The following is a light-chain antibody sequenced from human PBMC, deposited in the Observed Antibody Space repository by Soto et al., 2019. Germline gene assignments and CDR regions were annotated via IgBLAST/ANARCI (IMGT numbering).Light chain of an antibody. J-gene: IGKJ1*01. CDR1: QTVNSRS. Sequence: EIVLTQSPGTLSLSPGERATLSCRASQTVNSRSLAWLQQKPVQAPRLLIYGASNRANGIPDRFSGSGSGTDFTLTISRLEAEDVAVYHCQQYGKPPWTLGIGTKVEIK. V-gene: IGKV3-20*01. CDR2: GAS. CDR3: QQYGKPPWT.